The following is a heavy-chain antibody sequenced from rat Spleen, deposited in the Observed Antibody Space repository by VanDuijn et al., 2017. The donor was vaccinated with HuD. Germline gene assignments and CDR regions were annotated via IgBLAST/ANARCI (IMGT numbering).Heavy chain of an antibody. V-gene: IGHV5-25*01. J-gene: IGHJ4*01. Sequence: EVQLVESGGGLVQPGRSLKLSCAASGFTFSSFAMAWVRQAPKKGLEWVATITSGGSNTYYPDSVKGRFTISRDNAKSTLYLQMDSLRSEDTATYYCAKDDYSSYRGAMDAWGQGASVTVSS. CDR3: AKDDYSSYRGAMDA. D-gene: IGHD1-2*01. CDR2: ITSGGSNT. CDR1: GFTFSSFA.